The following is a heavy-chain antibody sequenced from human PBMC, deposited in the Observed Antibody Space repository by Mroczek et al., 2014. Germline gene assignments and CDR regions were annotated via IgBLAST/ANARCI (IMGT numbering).Heavy chain of an antibody. V-gene: IGHV4-34*01. J-gene: IGHJ4*02. CDR1: GGSFSGYY. D-gene: IGHD2-2*01. CDR3: ARGRVVPAVHFDY. Sequence: QVQLQQWGAGLLKPSETLSLTCAVYGGSFSGYYWSWIRQPPGKGLEWIGEINHSGSTNYNPSLKSRVTISVDTSKNQFSLKLSSVTAADTAVYYCARGRVVPAVHFDYWGQGTLVTVSS. CDR2: INHSGST.